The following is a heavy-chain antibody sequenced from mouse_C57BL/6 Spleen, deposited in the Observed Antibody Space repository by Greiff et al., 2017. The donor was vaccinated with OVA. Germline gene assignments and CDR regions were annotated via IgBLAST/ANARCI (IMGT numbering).Heavy chain of an antibody. CDR3: ASYHLDY. V-gene: IGHV1-80*01. CDR1: GYSFSSSW. D-gene: IGHD2-10*01. CDR2: IYPGDGDT. Sequence: QVHVKQSGAELVKPGASVKISCKASGYSFSSSWMNWVKQRPGKGLEWIGQIYPGDGDTNYNGKFKGKATLTADKSSSTAFMQLSSLTSEDSAVYFCASYHLDYWGQGTTLTVSS. J-gene: IGHJ2*01.